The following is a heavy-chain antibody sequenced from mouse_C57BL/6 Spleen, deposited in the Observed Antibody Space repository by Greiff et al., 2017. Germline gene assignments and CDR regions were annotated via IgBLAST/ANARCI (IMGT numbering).Heavy chain of an antibody. Sequence: EVKLMESGGGLVQPGGSLSLSCAASGFTFTDYYMSWVRQPPGKALEWLGFIRNKANGYTTEYSASVKGRFTISRDNSQSILYLQMNALRAEDSATYYCASPYDYDGGGFAYWGQGTLVTVSA. V-gene: IGHV7-3*01. CDR1: GFTFTDYY. D-gene: IGHD2-4*01. CDR3: ASPYDYDGGGFAY. CDR2: IRNKANGYTT. J-gene: IGHJ3*01.